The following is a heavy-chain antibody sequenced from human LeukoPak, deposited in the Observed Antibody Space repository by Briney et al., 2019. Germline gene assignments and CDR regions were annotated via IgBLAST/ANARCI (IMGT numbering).Heavy chain of an antibody. J-gene: IGHJ3*02. CDR1: GYTFTSYD. V-gene: IGHV1-8*01. CDR3: AREGSMGSGTYTNAFDI. CDR2: MNPNSGNT. D-gene: IGHD3-10*01. Sequence: ASVKVSCKASGYTFTSYDINWVRQATGQGLEWMGWMNPNSGNTGYAQKFQGRVTMTRNTSISTAYMELSSLRSEDTAVYYCAREGSMGSGTYTNAFDIWGQGTMVTVSS.